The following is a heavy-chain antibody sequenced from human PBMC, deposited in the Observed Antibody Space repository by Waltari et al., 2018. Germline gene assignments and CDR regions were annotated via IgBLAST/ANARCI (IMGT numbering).Heavy chain of an antibody. D-gene: IGHD7-27*01. CDR1: GFTFSNYW. CDR2: ANSDGSSP. CDR3: ARDTPGDGIDY. J-gene: IGHJ4*02. V-gene: IGHV3-74*01. Sequence: EVQLVESGGRLVQPGGSLRLSCAASGFTFSNYWMHWVRQVPGKGLRWVSHANSDGSSPTYADSVKGRFTISRDNAKNTLYLQMNSLRAEDTAIYYCARDTPGDGIDYWGQGILVTVSS.